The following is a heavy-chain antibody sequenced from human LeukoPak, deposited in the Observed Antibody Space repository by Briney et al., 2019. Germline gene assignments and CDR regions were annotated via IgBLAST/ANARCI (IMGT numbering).Heavy chain of an antibody. J-gene: IGHJ6*03. Sequence: PGGSLRLSCAASGFLFSDYSFNWVRQAPGKGLEWVSSINTKSNYIWYADSVKGRFTISRDNAKNSLYLQMNSLRAEDTAVYYCARVVYSSSPDYYYYYMDVWGKGTTVTVSS. CDR1: GFLFSDYS. CDR3: ARVVYSSSPDYYYYYMDV. V-gene: IGHV3-21*01. CDR2: INTKSNYI. D-gene: IGHD6-6*01.